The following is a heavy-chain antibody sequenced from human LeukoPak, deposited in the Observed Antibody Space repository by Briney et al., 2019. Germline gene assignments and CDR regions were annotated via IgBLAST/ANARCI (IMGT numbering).Heavy chain of an antibody. Sequence: ESGPTLVKPTQTLTLTCTFSGFSLSTSGLGVGWIRQPPGKALEWLALIYWNDDKRYSPSLKSRLTITKDPSKNQVVLTMTNMDPVDTATYYCARSFSGITIFGVVITPFDYWGQGTLVTVSS. CDR1: GFSLSTSGLG. V-gene: IGHV2-5*01. D-gene: IGHD3-3*01. CDR2: IYWNDDK. J-gene: IGHJ4*02. CDR3: ARSFSGITIFGVVITPFDY.